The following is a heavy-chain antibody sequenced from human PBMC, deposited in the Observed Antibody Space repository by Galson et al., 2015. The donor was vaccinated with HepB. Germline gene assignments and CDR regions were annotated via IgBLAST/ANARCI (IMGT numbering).Heavy chain of an antibody. CDR1: GFSLSTSGMR. D-gene: IGHD3-22*01. V-gene: IGHV2-70*04. CDR3: ARDYYDTSYDYYCD. J-gene: IGHJ4*02. Sequence: PALVKPTQTLTLTCTFSGFSLSTSGMRVSWIRQPPGKALEWLARIDWDDDKFYNTSLKTRLTISKDTSRKQVVLTMTNMDPVDTATYYCARDYYDTSYDYYCDWGQGTLVTVSS. CDR2: IDWDDDK.